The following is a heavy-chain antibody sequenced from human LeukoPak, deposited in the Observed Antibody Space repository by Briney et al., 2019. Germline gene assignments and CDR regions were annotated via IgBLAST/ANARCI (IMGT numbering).Heavy chain of an antibody. CDR2: IKQDGSEK. J-gene: IGHJ6*02. CDR1: GFTFSSYW. V-gene: IGHV3-7*05. D-gene: IGHD5-18*01. Sequence: GGSLRLSCGASGFTFSSYWMSWVRQAPGKGLEWVANIKQDGSEKYYVDSVKGRFTISRDNAKSSLYLQMNSPRADDTAVYFCARDTAMVTSVYYHGMDVWGQGTTVTVSS. CDR3: ARDTAMVTSVYYHGMDV.